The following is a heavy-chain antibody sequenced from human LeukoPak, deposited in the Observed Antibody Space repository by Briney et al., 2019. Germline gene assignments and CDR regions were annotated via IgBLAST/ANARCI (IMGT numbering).Heavy chain of an antibody. CDR3: ARAVGHYDSSGRGAFDI. J-gene: IGHJ3*02. Sequence: SETLSLTCTVSGGSISSSSYYWGWIRQPPGKGLEWIGSIYCSGSTYYNPSLKSRVTISVDTSKNQFSLKLSSVTAADTAVYYCARAVGHYDSSGRGAFDIWGQGTMVTVSS. CDR1: GGSISSSSYY. CDR2: IYCSGST. D-gene: IGHD3-22*01. V-gene: IGHV4-39*07.